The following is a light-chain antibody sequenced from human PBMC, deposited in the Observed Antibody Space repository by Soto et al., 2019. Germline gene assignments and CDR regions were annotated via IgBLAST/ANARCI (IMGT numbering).Light chain of an antibody. Sequence: DIQMTQSPSSLSASVGDRVTITCQASQDISRYLNWYQHKPGKAPKFLIYDASTLESGVPSRFSGSGSGTEFTLTISSLQPDDFATYYCQQYNNYPRTFGQGTKVDIK. J-gene: IGKJ1*01. CDR2: DAS. CDR1: QDISRY. CDR3: QQYNNYPRT. V-gene: IGKV1-16*01.